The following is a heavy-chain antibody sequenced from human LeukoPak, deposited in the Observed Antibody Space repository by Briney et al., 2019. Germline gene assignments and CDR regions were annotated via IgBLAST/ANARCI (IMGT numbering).Heavy chain of an antibody. CDR1: GFTFSSYA. D-gene: IGHD6-13*01. CDR2: ISGSGGSA. V-gene: IGHV3-23*01. J-gene: IGHJ3*02. CDR3: AKDEGQLAPARKAGAFDI. Sequence: GGSLRLSCAASGFTFSSYAMSWVRQAPGKGLEWVSAISGSGGSAYYADSVKGRFTISRDNSKNTLYLQMNSLRAEDTAVYYCAKDEGQLAPARKAGAFDIWGQGTMVTVSS.